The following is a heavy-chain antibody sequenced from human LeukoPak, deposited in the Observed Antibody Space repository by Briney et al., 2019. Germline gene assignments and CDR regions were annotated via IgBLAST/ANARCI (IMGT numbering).Heavy chain of an antibody. V-gene: IGHV4-34*01. CDR1: GGSFSGYY. CDR3: ARIYNSGSYYSYDY. J-gene: IGHJ4*02. D-gene: IGHD1-26*01. CDR2: INHSGST. Sequence: SETLSHTCAVYGGSFSGYYWSWIRQPPGKGLEWIGEINHSGSTNYNPSLKSRVTISVDTSKNQFSPKLSSVTAADTAVYYCARIYNSGSYYSYDYWGQGTLVTVSS.